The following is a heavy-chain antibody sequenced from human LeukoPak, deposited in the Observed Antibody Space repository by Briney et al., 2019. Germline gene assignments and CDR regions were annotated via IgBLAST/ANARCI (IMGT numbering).Heavy chain of an antibody. V-gene: IGHV3-23*01. D-gene: IGHD3-22*01. J-gene: IGHJ4*02. CDR3: AKDSHWLLFDD. CDR1: GYSTSSAYY. Sequence: ETLSLTCTVSGYSTSSAYYWGWIRQPPGKGPEWVSGIGGSGTRTYYADSVKGRFTISRDNSKNTVYLQMNSLRDEDPAVYYWAKDSHWLLFDDWGQGTLVTVS. CDR2: IGGSGTRT.